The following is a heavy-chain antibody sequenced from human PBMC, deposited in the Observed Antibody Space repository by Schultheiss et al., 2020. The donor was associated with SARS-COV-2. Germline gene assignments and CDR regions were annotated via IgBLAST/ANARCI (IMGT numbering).Heavy chain of an antibody. CDR1: GFTFSSYS. V-gene: IGHV3-21*01. J-gene: IGHJ4*02. Sequence: GGSLRLSCAASGFTFSSYSMNWVRQAPGKGLEWVSSISSSSHYKYYADSLKGRFTISRDNAKNSLYLQMNSLRPEDTAVYYCARVQYFDWVGLYWGQGTLVTVSS. CDR2: ISSSSHYK. CDR3: ARVQYFDWVGLY. D-gene: IGHD3-9*01.